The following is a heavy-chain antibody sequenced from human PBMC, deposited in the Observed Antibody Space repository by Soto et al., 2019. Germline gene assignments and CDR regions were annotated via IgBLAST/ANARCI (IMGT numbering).Heavy chain of an antibody. J-gene: IGHJ4*02. CDR1: GFIFSAYA. CDR3: ATDMGY. D-gene: IGHD3-10*01. V-gene: IGHV3-23*01. Sequence: EVQLLESGGGLVQPGGSLRLSCTGSGFIFSAYAMSWVRQAPGKGLEWVASISGVGGTTYYADSVKGRFTISRDNSKNTLYLQMNSLGGEDTAIYYCATDMGYWGQGTLVTVSS. CDR2: ISGVGGTT.